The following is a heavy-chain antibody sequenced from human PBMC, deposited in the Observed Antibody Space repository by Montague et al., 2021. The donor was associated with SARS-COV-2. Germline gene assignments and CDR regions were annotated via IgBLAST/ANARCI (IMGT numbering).Heavy chain of an antibody. CDR1: GASVSTGHYY. CDR2: VYPSGNT. Sequence: TLSLTCTVSGASVSTGHYYWSWIRQPAGKGLEWIGRVYPSGNTNYNPSLKSRVTISVDTSKNQFSLKLSSVTAADTAVYYCARRLNYDILTGGALQYYYGMDVWGQGTTVTVSS. V-gene: IGHV4-61*02. CDR3: ARRLNYDILTGGALQYYYGMDV. J-gene: IGHJ6*02. D-gene: IGHD3-9*01.